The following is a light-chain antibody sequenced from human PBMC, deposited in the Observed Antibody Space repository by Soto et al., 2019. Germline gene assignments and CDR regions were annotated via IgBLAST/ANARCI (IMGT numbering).Light chain of an antibody. V-gene: IGKV3-20*01. Sequence: EIVVTKYPGTLSVSSGERTTLSWRASQGVSSYLAWYQQKPGQAPRLLIYDASNRATGIPARFSGSGSGTDFTLTISRLEPEDFAVYYCQQCGSSPLTFGQGTRLEIK. CDR3: QQCGSSPLT. J-gene: IGKJ5*01. CDR1: QGVSSY. CDR2: DAS.